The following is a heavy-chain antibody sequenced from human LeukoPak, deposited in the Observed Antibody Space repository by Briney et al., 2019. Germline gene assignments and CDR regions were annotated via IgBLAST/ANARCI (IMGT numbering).Heavy chain of an antibody. D-gene: IGHD3-22*01. V-gene: IGHV3-72*01. CDR3: SRDGAEGDNSAFDI. CDR2: IRKKRNSYTT. J-gene: IGHJ3*02. Sequence: GGSLRLSCVASGFTFSDYILDWVRQAPGKGLEWVGRIRKKRNSYTTEYAASVKGRFSISRGDLKKTLYLHMNSLQTEDTAVYHCSRDGAEGDNSAFDIWGPGTMVTVS. CDR1: GFTFSDYI.